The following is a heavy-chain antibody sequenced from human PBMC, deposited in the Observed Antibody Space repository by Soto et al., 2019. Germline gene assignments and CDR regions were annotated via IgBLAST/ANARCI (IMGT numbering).Heavy chain of an antibody. CDR2: VYYTGST. CDR3: AVGPWLVPYDY. CDR1: GGSISSGYY. Sequence: SETLSLTCTVSGGSISSGYYWSWIRQHPVKGLEWIGSVYYTGSTNYNPSLKRRVSISADTSKYRFSLRLNSVTAADTAVYFCAVGPWLVPYDYWGQGTLVTVSS. V-gene: IGHV4-61*01. D-gene: IGHD6-19*01. J-gene: IGHJ4*02.